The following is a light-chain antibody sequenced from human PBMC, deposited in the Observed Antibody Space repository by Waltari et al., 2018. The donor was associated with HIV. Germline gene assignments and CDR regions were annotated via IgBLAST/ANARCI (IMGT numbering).Light chain of an antibody. CDR3: QAWDSNTVV. J-gene: IGLJ2*01. CDR2: QDA. V-gene: IGLV3-1*01. Sequence: SYELTQPPSVSVSPGQTASISCSGDKLGDKYASWYQQRPGQSPIVFIHQDAKRPSGIPGRFSGANSGNTATLTVSGTQAMDEADYYCQAWDSNTVVFGGGTRLTVL. CDR1: KLGDKY.